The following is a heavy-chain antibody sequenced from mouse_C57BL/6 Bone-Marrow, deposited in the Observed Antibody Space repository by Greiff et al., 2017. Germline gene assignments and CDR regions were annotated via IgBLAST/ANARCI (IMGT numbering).Heavy chain of an antibody. CDR2: IDPENGDT. Sequence: EVQLQQSGAELVRPGASLKLSCTASGFNIKDDYMHWVQQSPDQSLEWIGWIDPENGDTEYASKFQGKATITADTSSNTAYLQLSSLTSEDTAVYYCTTLRRGYLYVDVWGTGTTVTVSS. CDR1: GFNIKDDY. V-gene: IGHV14-4*01. CDR3: TTLRRGYLYVDV. D-gene: IGHD2-12*01. J-gene: IGHJ1*03.